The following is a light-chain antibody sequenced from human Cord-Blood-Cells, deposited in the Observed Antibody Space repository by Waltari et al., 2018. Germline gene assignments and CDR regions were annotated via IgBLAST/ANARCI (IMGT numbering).Light chain of an antibody. CDR2: EVS. Sequence: QPALTQPPSASGSPGQSVTITCTGTTSVVRGYNSVPWYQQHPGKAPNLMIYEVSNRHAGVPDLVSGSKSGNTASLTVSGLQAEDEADYSGSSYAVSNNLVFGGGTKLTVL. CDR3: SSYAVSNNLV. V-gene: IGLV2-8*01. J-gene: IGLJ2*01. CDR1: TSVVRGYNS.